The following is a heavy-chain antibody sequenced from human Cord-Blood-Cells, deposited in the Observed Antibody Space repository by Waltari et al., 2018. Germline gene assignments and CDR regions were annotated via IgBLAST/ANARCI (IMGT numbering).Heavy chain of an antibody. CDR2: FDPEDGET. CDR3: ATRGYSSAFDI. CDR1: GYTLTELS. D-gene: IGHD6-13*01. V-gene: IGHV1-24*01. J-gene: IGHJ3*02. Sequence: QVQLVQSGAEVKKPGASVKVSCKVSGYTLTELSMHWVRQAPGKGLEWMGGFDPEDGETNYEQKFQGRVTMTEETSTDAAYMELSSLRSEDTAVYYCATRGYSSAFDIWGQGTMVTVSS.